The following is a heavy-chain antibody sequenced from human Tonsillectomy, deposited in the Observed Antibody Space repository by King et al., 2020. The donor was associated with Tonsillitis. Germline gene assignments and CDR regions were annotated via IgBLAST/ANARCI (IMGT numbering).Heavy chain of an antibody. D-gene: IGHD2-8*01. CDR3: AKDMSTGYCTNGVCFFGAFDI. Sequence: VQLVESGGGLVQPGRSLRLSCAASGFHLDDYAMHWVRQAPGKGLEWVSGISWNSGSVGYADSVNGRFTISRDNAKNSLYLQMNSLRAEDTALCYCAKDMSTGYCTNGVCFFGAFDIWGQGTMITVSS. V-gene: IGHV3-9*01. CDR2: ISWNSGSV. CDR1: GFHLDDYA. J-gene: IGHJ3*02.